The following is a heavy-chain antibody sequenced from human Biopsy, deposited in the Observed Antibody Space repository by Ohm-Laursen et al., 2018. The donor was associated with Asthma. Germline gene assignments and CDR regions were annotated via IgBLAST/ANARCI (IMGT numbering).Heavy chain of an antibody. CDR2: ISKDASTQ. Sequence: SLRLSCAASGFSFSNFAIHWVRQAPGKGLEWVGVISKDASTQDYADSVKGRFTMARDNSKNTLDLQMNSLREVDTAVYYCVRDGTDDAFDIWGQGTVVSISS. CDR3: VRDGTDDAFDI. J-gene: IGHJ3*02. CDR1: GFSFSNFA. V-gene: IGHV3-30*01. D-gene: IGHD1-1*01.